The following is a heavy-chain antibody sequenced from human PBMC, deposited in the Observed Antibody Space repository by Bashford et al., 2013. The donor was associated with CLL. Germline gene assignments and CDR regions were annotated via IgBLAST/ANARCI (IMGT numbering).Heavy chain of an antibody. CDR3: ARDRYYDFWSGYYIFDY. J-gene: IGHJ4*02. Sequence: NSAAWNWIRQSPSRGLEWLGRTYYRSKWYNDYAVSVKSRITINPDTSKNQFSLQLNSVTPEDTAVYYCARDRYYDFWSGYYIFDYWAREPWSPSPQ. CDR2: TYYRSKWYN. CDR1: NSAA. V-gene: IGHV6-1*01. D-gene: IGHD3-3*01.